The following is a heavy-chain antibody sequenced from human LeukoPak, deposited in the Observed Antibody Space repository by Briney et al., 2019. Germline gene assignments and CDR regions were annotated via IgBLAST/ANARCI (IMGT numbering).Heavy chain of an antibody. V-gene: IGHV4-59*06. D-gene: IGHD7-27*01. CDR3: ARGTWGAEFDY. Sequence: SETLSLTCTVSGGSISSYYWSWIRQHPGKGLEWIGYIYYSGSTYYNPSLKSRVTISVDTSKNQFSLKLSSVTAADTAVYYCARGTWGAEFDYWGQGTLVTVSS. CDR1: GGSISSYY. CDR2: IYYSGST. J-gene: IGHJ4*02.